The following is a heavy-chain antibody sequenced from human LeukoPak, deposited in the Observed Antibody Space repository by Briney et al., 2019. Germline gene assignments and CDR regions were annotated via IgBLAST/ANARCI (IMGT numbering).Heavy chain of an antibody. D-gene: IGHD3-10*01. Sequence: PSQTLSLTRTVSGGSISSGSYYWSWIRQPAGKGLEWIGRIYTSGSTNYNPSLKSRVTMSVDTSKNQFSLKPSSVTAADTAVYYCARDTYYYGSGSFDPWGQGTLVTVSS. CDR2: IYTSGST. J-gene: IGHJ5*02. V-gene: IGHV4-61*02. CDR1: GGSISSGSYY. CDR3: ARDTYYYGSGSFDP.